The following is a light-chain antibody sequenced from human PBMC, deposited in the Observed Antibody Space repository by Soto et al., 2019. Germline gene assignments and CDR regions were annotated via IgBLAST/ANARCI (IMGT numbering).Light chain of an antibody. CDR1: QTVISSS. J-gene: IGKJ3*01. CDR2: DTS. CDR3: QQYGSSPFT. Sequence: TLSLSPGERATLSCRASQTVISSSLAWYQQKPGQAPRLLIYDTSTRATGIPDRFSGSGSGTDFTLTINGLEPEDFGVYYCQQYGSSPFTFGPGTKVDLK. V-gene: IGKV3-20*01.